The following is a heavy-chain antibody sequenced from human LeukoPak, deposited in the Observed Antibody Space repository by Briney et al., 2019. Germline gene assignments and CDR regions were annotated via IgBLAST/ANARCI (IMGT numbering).Heavy chain of an antibody. V-gene: IGHV3-21*01. CDR1: GFTFSSYS. Sequence: GGSLRLSCAASGFTFSSYSMNWVPQAPGKGLEGVSSISSSSSYIFYADSVKGRFTISRDNAKNSLYLQMNSLRAEDTAVYYCAREWAGRTEYYNYVWGELSGVPTGYYFDYWGQGTLVTVSS. CDR2: ISSSSSYI. J-gene: IGHJ4*02. CDR3: AREWAGRTEYYNYVWGELSGVPTGYYFDY. D-gene: IGHD3-16*02.